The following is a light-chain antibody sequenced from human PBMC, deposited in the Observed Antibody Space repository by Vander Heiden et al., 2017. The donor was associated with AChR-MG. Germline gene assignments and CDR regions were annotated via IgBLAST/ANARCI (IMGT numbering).Light chain of an antibody. V-gene: IGKV3-20*01. CDR3: QQYGSSLWT. CDR1: QSVSSSY. J-gene: IGKJ1*01. CDR2: DAS. Sequence: DIVLTQSPGTLSLSPGERATLCCRASQSVSSSYLAWYQQKVGQPPRLLIYDASSRATGIPDRFTGSGSGTDFTLTISRLEPEDFAVYYCQQYGSSLWTFGQGTKVEIK.